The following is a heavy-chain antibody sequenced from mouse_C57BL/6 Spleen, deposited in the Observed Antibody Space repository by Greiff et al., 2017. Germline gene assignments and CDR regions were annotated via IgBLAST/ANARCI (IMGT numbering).Heavy chain of an antibody. Sequence: EVQLQQSGPELVKPGASVKISCKASGYSFTGYYMNWVKQSPEKSLEWIGEINPSTGGTTYNQKFKAKATLTVDKSSSTAYMQLKSLTSEDSAVYYCARRVLRSAWFAYWGQGTLVTVSA. J-gene: IGHJ3*01. CDR3: ARRVLRSAWFAY. V-gene: IGHV1-42*01. CDR1: GYSFTGYY. CDR2: INPSTGGT. D-gene: IGHD1-1*01.